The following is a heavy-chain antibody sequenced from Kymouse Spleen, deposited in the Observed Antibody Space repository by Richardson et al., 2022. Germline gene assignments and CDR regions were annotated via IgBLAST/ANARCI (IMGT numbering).Heavy chain of an antibody. D-gene: IGHD2-2*02. J-gene: IGHJ6*02. V-gene: IGHV4-4*02. CDR2: IYHSGST. CDR3: ARYYFCSSTSCYAMGGYYYYGMDV. Sequence: QVQLQESGPGLVKPSGTLSLTCAVSGGSISSSNWWSWVRQPPGKGLEWIGEIYHSGSTNYNPSLKSRVTISVDKSKNQFSLKLSSVTAADTAVYYCARYYFCSSTSCYAMGGYYYYGMDVWGQGTTVTVSS. CDR1: GGSISSSNW.